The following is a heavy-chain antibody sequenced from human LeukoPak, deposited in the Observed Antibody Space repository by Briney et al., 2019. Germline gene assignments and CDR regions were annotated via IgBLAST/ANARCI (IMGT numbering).Heavy chain of an antibody. D-gene: IGHD3-10*01. CDR2: INPSGGST. V-gene: IGHV1-46*01. CDR3: ARDHRFGELYGY. J-gene: IGHJ4*02. Sequence: ASVKVSCKASGYTFTSYYMHWVRQAPGQGLERMGIINPSGGSTSYAQKFQGRVTMTRDTSTSTVYMELSSLRSEDTAVYYCARDHRFGELYGYWGQGTLVTVSS. CDR1: GYTFTSYY.